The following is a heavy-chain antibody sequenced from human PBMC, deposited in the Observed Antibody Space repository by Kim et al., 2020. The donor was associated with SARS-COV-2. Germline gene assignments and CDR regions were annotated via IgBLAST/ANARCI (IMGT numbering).Heavy chain of an antibody. D-gene: IGHD6-19*01. CDR3: AKDSVGYSSGWYSQWDY. CDR2: ISGSGGST. J-gene: IGHJ4*02. Sequence: GGSLRLSCAASGFTFSSYAMSWVRQAPGKGLEWVSAISGSGGSTYYADSVKGRFTISRANSKNTRYLQVNSLRAEDTAVYYCAKDSVGYSSGWYSQWDYWGQGTLVTVSS. V-gene: IGHV3-23*01. CDR1: GFTFSSYA.